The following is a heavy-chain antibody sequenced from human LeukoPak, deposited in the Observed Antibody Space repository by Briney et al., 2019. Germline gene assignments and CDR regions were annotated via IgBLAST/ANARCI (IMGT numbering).Heavy chain of an antibody. CDR3: ARDYDVLTAYPPTQLFDP. D-gene: IGHD3-9*01. CDR2: IYTSGST. V-gene: IGHV4-61*02. CDR1: GDSISSSHYY. J-gene: IGHJ5*02. Sequence: SETLSLTCSVSGDSISSSHYYWSWIRQPAGKGLEWIGRIYTSGSTNYNPSLKSRVTMSVDTSKNQFSLKLNSVTAADTAVYYCARDYDVLTAYPPTQLFDPWGQGTLVTVSS.